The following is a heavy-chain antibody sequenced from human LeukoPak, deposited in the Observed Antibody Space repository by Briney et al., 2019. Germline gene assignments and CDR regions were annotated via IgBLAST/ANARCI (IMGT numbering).Heavy chain of an antibody. CDR1: GYTFTGYY. D-gene: IGHD5-24*01. CDR3: ARIKQGRDGYLWGY. V-gene: IGHV1-2*02. J-gene: IGHJ4*02. Sequence: ASVKVSCKASGYTFTGYYMHWVRQAPGQGLEWMGWINPNSGGTNYAQKFQGRVTMTRVTSISTAYMELSRLRSDDTAVYYCARIKQGRDGYLWGYWGQGTLVTVSS. CDR2: INPNSGGT.